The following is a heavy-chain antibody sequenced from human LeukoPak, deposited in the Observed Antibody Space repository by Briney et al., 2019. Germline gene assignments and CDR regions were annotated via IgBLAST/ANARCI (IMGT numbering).Heavy chain of an antibody. CDR1: GYTFTGYY. D-gene: IGHD2-2*01. CDR3: ARSPSGYCSSTSCSYYYYYYGMDV. V-gene: IGHV1-2*04. Sequence: GASVKVSCKASGYTFTGYYMHWVRQAPGQGLEWMGWINPNSGGTNYEQKFQGWVAMTRDTSISTAYMELSRLRSDDTAVYYCARSPSGYCSSTSCSYYYYYYGMDVWGQGTTVTVSS. J-gene: IGHJ6*02. CDR2: INPNSGGT.